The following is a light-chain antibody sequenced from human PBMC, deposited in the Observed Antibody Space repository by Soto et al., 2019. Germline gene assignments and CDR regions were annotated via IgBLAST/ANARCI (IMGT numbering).Light chain of an antibody. V-gene: IGLV2-11*01. J-gene: IGLJ1*01. Sequence: LTQPRSVSGSPGQSVTISCTGTSSYVGGYNYVSWYQQHPGKAPKLMIYDVSKRPSGVPDRFSGSKSGTTASLTISGLQAEDEADYYCCLFAGSYTSHVFGTGTKVTVL. CDR2: DVS. CDR3: CLFAGSYTSHV. CDR1: SSYVGGYNY.